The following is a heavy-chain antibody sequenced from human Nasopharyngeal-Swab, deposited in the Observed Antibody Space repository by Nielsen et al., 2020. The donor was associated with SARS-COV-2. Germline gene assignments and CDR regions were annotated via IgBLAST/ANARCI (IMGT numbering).Heavy chain of an antibody. CDR2: IYPGDSDT. D-gene: IGHD4/OR15-4a*01. J-gene: IGHJ3*02. Sequence: GESLKISCKGSGYSFTSYWIGWVRQMPGKGLEWMGIIYPGDSDTRYSPSFQGQVTISADKSISTAYLQWSSLKASDTAMYYCARQVPGFTPDYGAFDIWGQGTMVTVSS. CDR1: GYSFTSYW. V-gene: IGHV5-51*01. CDR3: ARQVPGFTPDYGAFDI.